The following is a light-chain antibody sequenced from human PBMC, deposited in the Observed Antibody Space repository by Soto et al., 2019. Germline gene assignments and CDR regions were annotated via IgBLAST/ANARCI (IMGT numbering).Light chain of an antibody. CDR1: QSVISN. Sequence: MVMTQSPVTQSVSPWESATLSCRASQSVISNLAWYQQKPGQAPRLLIYGASTRATGIPDRFSGSGSGTDFTLTITRLEPEDFAVYYCQQYGSSTLITFGQGTRLEIK. V-gene: IGKV3-20*01. J-gene: IGKJ5*01. CDR3: QQYGSSTLIT. CDR2: GAS.